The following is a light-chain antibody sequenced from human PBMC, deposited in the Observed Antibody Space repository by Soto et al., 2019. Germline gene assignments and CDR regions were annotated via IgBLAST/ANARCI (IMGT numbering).Light chain of an antibody. CDR2: STS. V-gene: IGLV7-43*01. Sequence: QAVVTQEPSLTVSPGGTVTLTCASSTGAVTSGYYPNWFQQKPGQAPRALIYSTSNTHSWTPARFSGSLLGGKAALTLSGVQPEDEAEYYCLLYYGGAQPVVFGGGTKLTVL. CDR1: TGAVTSGYY. J-gene: IGLJ2*01. CDR3: LLYYGGAQPVV.